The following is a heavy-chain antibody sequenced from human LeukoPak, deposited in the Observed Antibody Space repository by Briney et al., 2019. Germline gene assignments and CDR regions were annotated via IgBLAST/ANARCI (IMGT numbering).Heavy chain of an antibody. D-gene: IGHD1-26*01. J-gene: IGHJ6*03. Sequence: TSETLSLTCTVSGGPISSYYWSWIRQPAGKGLEWIGRIYTSGSTNYNPSLKSRVTMSVDTSKNQFSLKLSSVTAADTAVYYCARSGLGYYYYYYMDVWGKGTTVTVSS. CDR3: ARSGLGYYYYYYMDV. CDR1: GGPISSYY. V-gene: IGHV4-4*07. CDR2: IYTSGST.